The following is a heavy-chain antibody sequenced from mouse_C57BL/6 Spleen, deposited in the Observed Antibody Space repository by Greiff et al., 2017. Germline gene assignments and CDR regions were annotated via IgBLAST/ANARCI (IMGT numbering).Heavy chain of an antibody. CDR1: GFNIKDDY. J-gene: IGHJ1*03. CDR2: IDPENGDT. D-gene: IGHD1-1*01. CDR3: TTLGSSYWYFDV. V-gene: IGHV14-4*01. Sequence: EVQLQQSGAELVRPGASVKLSCTASGFNIKDDYMHWVKQRPEQGLEWIGWIDPENGDTEYASKFQGKATITADTSSNTAYLQLSSLTSEDTAVYYCTTLGSSYWYFDVWGTGTTVTVSS.